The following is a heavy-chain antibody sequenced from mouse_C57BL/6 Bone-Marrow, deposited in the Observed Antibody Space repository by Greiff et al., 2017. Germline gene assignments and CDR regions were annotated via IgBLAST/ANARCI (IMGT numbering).Heavy chain of an antibody. CDR1: GYTFTSYW. V-gene: IGHV1-69*01. D-gene: IGHD1-1*01. CDR2: IDPSDSYT. CDR3: AREGYYYGSSSFAY. Sequence: QVQLKQPGAELVMPGASVKLSCKASGYTFTSYWMHWVQQRPGQGLEWIGEIDPSDSYTNYNQKFTGKSTLTVDKSSSTAYMQLSILTSEDSAVYYCAREGYYYGSSSFAYWGQGTLVTVSA. J-gene: IGHJ3*01.